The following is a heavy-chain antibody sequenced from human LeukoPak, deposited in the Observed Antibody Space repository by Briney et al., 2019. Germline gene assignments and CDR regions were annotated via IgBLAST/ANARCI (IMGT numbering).Heavy chain of an antibody. V-gene: IGHV1-2*02. J-gene: IGHJ6*02. CDR3: ARDRPNIRGVIITDYYYGKAV. D-gene: IGHD3-10*01. Sequence: GASVKVSCKASGYTFTGYYMHWVRQAPGQGLEWMGWINPNSGGTNYAQKFEGRVTMTRDTSISTAYMELSRLRSDDTAVYYCARDRPNIRGVIITDYYYGKAVWCQGTTVTVSS. CDR2: INPNSGGT. CDR1: GYTFTGYY.